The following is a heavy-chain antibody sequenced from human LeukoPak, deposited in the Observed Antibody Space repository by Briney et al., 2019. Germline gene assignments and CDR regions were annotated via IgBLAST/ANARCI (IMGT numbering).Heavy chain of an antibody. Sequence: GESLKISCRGSGYSFTNYWIGWVRQMPGKGLEWMGIIYPGDSDTRYSPSFQGQVTISADKSISTAYLQWSSLKASDTAMYYCARHSSGWYGNYYYYYYMDVWGKGTTVTVSS. J-gene: IGHJ6*03. D-gene: IGHD6-19*01. V-gene: IGHV5-51*01. CDR1: GYSFTNYW. CDR3: ARHSSGWYGNYYYYYYMDV. CDR2: IYPGDSDT.